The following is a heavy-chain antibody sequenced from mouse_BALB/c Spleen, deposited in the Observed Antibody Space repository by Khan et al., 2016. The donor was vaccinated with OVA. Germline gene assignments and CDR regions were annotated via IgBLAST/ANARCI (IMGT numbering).Heavy chain of an antibody. CDR3: ARAGYGGFAY. D-gene: IGHD1-1*02. J-gene: IGHJ3*01. CDR1: GFTFSDYY. CDR2: ISAGGSYT. V-gene: IGHV5-4*02. Sequence: EVQLQESGGGLVKPGGSLKLSCAASGFTFSDYYMYWVRQTPEKRLEWVATISAGGSYTYYPDSVKGRFTLSRDNAKNNMYLQMSSLKSDDTAMYYWARAGYGGFAYWGQGTLVTVSA.